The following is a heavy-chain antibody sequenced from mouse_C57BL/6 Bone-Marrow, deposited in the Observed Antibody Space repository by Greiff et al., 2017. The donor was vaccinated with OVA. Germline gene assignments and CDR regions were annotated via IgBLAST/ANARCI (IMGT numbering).Heavy chain of an antibody. V-gene: IGHV1-5*01. J-gene: IGHJ4*01. CDR1: GYTFTSYW. CDR2: IYPGNSDP. D-gene: IGHD1-1*01. Sequence: VQLQQSGTVLARPGASVKMSCKTSGYTFTSYWMHWVKQLHGPGLEWIGAIYPGNSDPSYNQKFQGKAKLTSVTSASTAYMELSSLPHADSAVYYCTRGFITTVVAPLDAMDYWGQGTSVTVSS. CDR3: TRGFITTVVAPLDAMDY.